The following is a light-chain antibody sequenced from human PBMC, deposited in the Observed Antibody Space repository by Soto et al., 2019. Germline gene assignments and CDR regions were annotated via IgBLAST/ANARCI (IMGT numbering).Light chain of an antibody. Sequence: EIVLTQSPGTLSLSPGERATLSCRASQSVSGSYLAWYQQRPGQAPRLLIYGASSRATGIPDRFSGSGSGTDFTLTITRLEPEDFAVYYCQQYDSSRWTFGRGTKVEIK. V-gene: IGKV3-20*01. CDR1: QSVSGSY. J-gene: IGKJ1*01. CDR2: GAS. CDR3: QQYDSSRWT.